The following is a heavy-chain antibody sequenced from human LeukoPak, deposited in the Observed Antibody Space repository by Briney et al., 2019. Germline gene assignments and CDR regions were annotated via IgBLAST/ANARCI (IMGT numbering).Heavy chain of an antibody. V-gene: IGHV3-7*01. CDR1: GFTFSSRDW. J-gene: IGHJ5*02. D-gene: IGHD5-12*01. CDR3: ATAYSGFAYNWFDP. Sequence: GGSLRLSCVASGFTFSSRDWMTWVRQAPGKGLEWVANIKQDGSEKNYVDSVKGRFTISRDNAKNTLYLQLNSLRGEDTALYFCATAYSGFAYNWFDPWGQGTLVTVSS. CDR2: IKQDGSEK.